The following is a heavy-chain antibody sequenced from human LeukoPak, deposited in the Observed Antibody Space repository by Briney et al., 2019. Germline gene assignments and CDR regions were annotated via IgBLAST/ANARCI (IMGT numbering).Heavy chain of an antibody. D-gene: IGHD3-3*01. Sequence: SETLSLTCTVSGGSISSSSYSWGWIRQPPGKGLEWIGSIYYSGSTYYNPSLKSRVTISVDTSKNQFSLKLSSVTAADTAVYYCARAPIYDFWSGYLYYFDYWGQGTLVTVSS. V-gene: IGHV4-39*01. CDR2: IYYSGST. CDR1: GGSISSSSYS. CDR3: ARAPIYDFWSGYLYYFDY. J-gene: IGHJ4*02.